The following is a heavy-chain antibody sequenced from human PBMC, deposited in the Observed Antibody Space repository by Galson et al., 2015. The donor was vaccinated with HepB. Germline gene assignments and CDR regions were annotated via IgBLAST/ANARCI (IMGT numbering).Heavy chain of an antibody. V-gene: IGHV3-30-3*01. CDR3: ARGGSGQKLDY. D-gene: IGHD2-15*01. CDR2: VSSDESRR. Sequence: SLRLSCAASGFDFSSHAMHWVRQAPGKGLEWVGHVSSDESRRSYADSVKGRFTFSRDNPNNTLFVQMNSLRAADTAVYYCARGGSGQKLDYWGQGTLVTVSS. J-gene: IGHJ4*02. CDR1: GFDFSSHA.